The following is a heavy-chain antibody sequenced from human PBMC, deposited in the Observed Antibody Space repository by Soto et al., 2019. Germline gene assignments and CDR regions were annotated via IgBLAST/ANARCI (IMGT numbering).Heavy chain of an antibody. Sequence: SSETLSLTCTVSSGSISSYYWSWIRQPPGKGLEWIGYIYYSGSTNYNPSLKSRVTISVDTSKNQFSLKLSSVTAADTAVYYCALRLGDPGRLYFDYWGQGTLVTVS. D-gene: IGHD3-16*01. J-gene: IGHJ4*02. CDR2: IYYSGST. V-gene: IGHV4-59*12. CDR3: ALRLGDPGRLYFDY. CDR1: SGSISSYY.